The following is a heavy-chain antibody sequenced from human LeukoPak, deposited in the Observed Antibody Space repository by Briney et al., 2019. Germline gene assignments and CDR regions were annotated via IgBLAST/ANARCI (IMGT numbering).Heavy chain of an antibody. CDR1: GYTFTGYY. V-gene: IGHV1-2*02. D-gene: IGHD3-10*01. J-gene: IGHJ5*02. Sequence: ASVKVSCKASGYTFTGYYMHWVRQAPGQGLEWIGWINPNSGGTNYAQKFQSRVTMTRDTSISTAYMELSRLRSDDTAVYYCATAQEYVLLWFGKLYNNWFYPWGQGTLVTVSS. CDR2: INPNSGGT. CDR3: ATAQEYVLLWFGKLYNNWFYP.